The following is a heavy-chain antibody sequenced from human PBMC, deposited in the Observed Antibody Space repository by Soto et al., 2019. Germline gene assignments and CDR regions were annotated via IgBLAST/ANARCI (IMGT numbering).Heavy chain of an antibody. CDR1: GYTFTSYD. D-gene: IGHD2-2*01. CDR2: MNPNSGNT. J-gene: IGHJ4*02. CDR3: ARVRRYCSSTSCYPSD. Sequence: QVQLVQSGAEVKKPGASVKVSCKASGYTFTSYDINWVRQATGQGLEWMGWMNPNSGNTGYAQKFQGRVTITRNSSIGTGYMELSSLRSEDTAVYYCARVRRYCSSTSCYPSDWGQGTLVTVSS. V-gene: IGHV1-8*01.